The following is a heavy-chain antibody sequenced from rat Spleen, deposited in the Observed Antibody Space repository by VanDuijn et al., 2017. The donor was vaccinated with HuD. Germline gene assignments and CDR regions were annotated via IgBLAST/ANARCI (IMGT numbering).Heavy chain of an antibody. CDR2: INSAGST. V-gene: IGHV3-3*01. J-gene: IGHJ3*01. D-gene: IGHD1-2*01. CDR3: ARSIAIRGNWFAY. CDR1: GHSIDSSYR. Sequence: EVQLQESGPGLVKPSQSLSLTCSVTGHSIDSSYRWNWIRKFPGNKLEWMGYINSAGSTNYNPSLKSQISISRDTSKNQFFLQVDSVTTEDTATYYCARSIAIRGNWFAYWGQGTLVTVSS.